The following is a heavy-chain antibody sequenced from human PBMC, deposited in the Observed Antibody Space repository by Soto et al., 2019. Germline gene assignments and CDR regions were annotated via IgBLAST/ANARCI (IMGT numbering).Heavy chain of an antibody. CDR2: IYYTGST. Sequence: QVQLQESGPGLVKPSETLSLTCTDSGGSISSHYWSWIRHSPGKGLEWIGYIYYTGSTNYNPSLKSRVTISLDTSKDQFSLKLSSVTAADTAVYYCARVTVTTGYYFFDYWGQGTLATVSS. D-gene: IGHD4-17*01. J-gene: IGHJ4*02. CDR1: GGSISSHY. CDR3: ARVTVTTGYYFFDY. V-gene: IGHV4-59*11.